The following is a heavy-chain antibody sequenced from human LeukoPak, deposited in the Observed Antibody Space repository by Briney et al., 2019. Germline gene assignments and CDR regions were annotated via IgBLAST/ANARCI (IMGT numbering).Heavy chain of an antibody. Sequence: PGGSLRLSCAASGFTVSSNYVSWVRQAPGKGLEWASVIYSGGSTYYADSVKGRFTISRDNSKNTLYLQMNSLRAEDTAVYYCARGGVGAPYYFDYWGQGTLVTVSS. CDR3: ARGGVGAPYYFDY. D-gene: IGHD1-26*01. CDR1: GFTVSSNY. V-gene: IGHV3-66*01. J-gene: IGHJ4*02. CDR2: IYSGGST.